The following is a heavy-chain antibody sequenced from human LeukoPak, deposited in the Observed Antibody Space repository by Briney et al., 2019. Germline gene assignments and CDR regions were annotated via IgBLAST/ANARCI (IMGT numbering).Heavy chain of an antibody. V-gene: IGHV4-30-2*01. CDR3: ARDNGDYYFDY. J-gene: IGHJ4*02. D-gene: IGHD4-17*01. Sequence: SQTLSLTCAVSDGSISSGGYSWSWIRQPPGQGLEWIGYIYHSGSTYYNPSLKSRVTISVDRSNNQFSLKLSSVRAADTAVYYCARDNGDYYFDYWGQGTLVTVSS. CDR2: IYHSGST. CDR1: DGSISSGGYS.